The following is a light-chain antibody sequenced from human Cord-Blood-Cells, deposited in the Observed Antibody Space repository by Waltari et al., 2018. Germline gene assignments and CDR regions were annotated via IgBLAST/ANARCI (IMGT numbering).Light chain of an antibody. CDR3: QKYNSAPWT. CDR1: QGISNY. V-gene: IGKV1-27*01. CDR2: AAS. J-gene: IGKJ1*01. Sequence: DIQMTQSPSSLSASVGDRVPITCRASQGISNYLAWYQQKPGKVPKLLIYAASTLHSGVPSRFSGSGSGTDFTLTISSLQPEDVATYYCQKYNSAPWTFGQGTKVEIK.